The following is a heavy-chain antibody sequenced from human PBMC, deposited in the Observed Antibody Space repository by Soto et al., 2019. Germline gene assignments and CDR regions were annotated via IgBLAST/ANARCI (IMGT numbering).Heavy chain of an antibody. D-gene: IGHD6-13*01. CDR3: AGYRREAVAGYTLDN. V-gene: IGHV4-59*01. CDR1: CGSISSNY. CDR2: VYNSGST. Sequence: SETLSLTCTVSCGSISSNYWTWIRQPPGKGPEWIGYVYNSGSTNYNPSLKSRVTISEDTSKSQFSLKVNSMTAADTAVYYCAGYRREAVAGYTLDNWGQGILVTVSS. J-gene: IGHJ4*02.